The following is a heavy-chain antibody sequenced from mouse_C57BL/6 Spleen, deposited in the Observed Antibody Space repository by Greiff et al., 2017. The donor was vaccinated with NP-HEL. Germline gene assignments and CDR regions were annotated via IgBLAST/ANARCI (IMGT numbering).Heavy chain of an antibody. D-gene: IGHD2-10*02. CDR3: AKPEDMYGNSWYFDV. V-gene: IGHV2-3*01. Sequence: QVQLKESGPGLVAPSQSLSITCTVSGFSLTSYGVSWVRQPPGKGLEWLGVIWGDGSTNYHSALISRLSISKDNSKSQVFLKLNRLQTDDTATYYCAKPEDMYGNSWYFDVWGTGTTVIVSS. J-gene: IGHJ1*03. CDR1: GFSLTSYG. CDR2: IWGDGST.